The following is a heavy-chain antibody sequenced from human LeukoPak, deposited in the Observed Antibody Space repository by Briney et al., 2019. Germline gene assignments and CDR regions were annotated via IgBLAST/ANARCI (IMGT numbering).Heavy chain of an antibody. Sequence: ASVKVSCKASGYTFTSYAMHWVRQAPGQRLEWMGWINAGNGNTKYSQEFQGRVTITRDTSASTAYMELSSLRSEDMAVYYCARPGSILYYDILTGYYNAGYYFDYWGQGTLVTVSS. CDR3: ARPGSILYYDILTGYYNAGYYFDY. D-gene: IGHD3-9*01. V-gene: IGHV1-3*03. CDR2: INAGNGNT. CDR1: GYTFTSYA. J-gene: IGHJ4*02.